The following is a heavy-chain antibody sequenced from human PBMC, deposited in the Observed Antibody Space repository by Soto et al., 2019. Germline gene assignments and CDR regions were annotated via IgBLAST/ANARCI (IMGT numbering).Heavy chain of an antibody. CDR2: IYYSGST. J-gene: IGHJ6*02. CDR1: GGSISSSSYY. Sequence: PSETLSLTCTVSGGSISSSSYYWGWIRQPPGKGLEWIGSIYYSGSTYYNPSLKSRVTISVDTSKNQFSLKLSSVTAADTAVYYCASRYSSSWYSPDYYYYGMDVWGQGTTVTVSS. D-gene: IGHD6-13*01. V-gene: IGHV4-39*01. CDR3: ASRYSSSWYSPDYYYYGMDV.